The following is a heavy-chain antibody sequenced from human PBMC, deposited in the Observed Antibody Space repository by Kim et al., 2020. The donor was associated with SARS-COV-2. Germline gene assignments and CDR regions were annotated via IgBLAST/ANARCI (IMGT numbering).Heavy chain of an antibody. J-gene: IGHJ4*02. CDR3: AGGSRDLWGLHY. V-gene: IGHV3-66*01. D-gene: IGHD3-10*01. CDR2: T. Sequence: TYYAESVKGRLTIPKDNSKNALYLQMNSLRADDTAVYYCAGGSRDLWGLHYWGQGTLVTVSS.